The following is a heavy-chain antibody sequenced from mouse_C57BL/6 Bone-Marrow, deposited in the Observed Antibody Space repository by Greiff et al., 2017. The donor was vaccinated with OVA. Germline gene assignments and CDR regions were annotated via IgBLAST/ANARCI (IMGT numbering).Heavy chain of an antibody. V-gene: IGHV1-52*01. D-gene: IGHD2-4*01. CDR2: IDPSDSDT. CDR1: GYTFTSYW. CDR3: ERVDYDEGFAY. J-gene: IGHJ3*01. Sequence: QVQLQQPGAELVRPGSSVKLSCKASGYTFTSYWMHWVKQRPIQGLEWIGNIDPSDSDTHYNQKFKDKATLTVDKSSSTAYMQLSSLTSEDSAVDYCERVDYDEGFAYWGQGTLVTVSA.